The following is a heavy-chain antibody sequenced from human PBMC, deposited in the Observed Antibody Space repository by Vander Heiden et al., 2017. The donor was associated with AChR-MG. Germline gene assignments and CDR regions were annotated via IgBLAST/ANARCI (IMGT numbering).Heavy chain of an antibody. D-gene: IGHD1-20*01. CDR1: GFTVSSNY. CDR3: ARSITGPISFDY. J-gene: IGHJ4*02. Sequence: EVQLVETGGGLIQPGGSLRLSCAASGFTVSSNYMSWVRQAPGKGLEWVSVIYSGGSTYYADSVKGRFTISRDNSKNTLYLQMNSLRAEDTAVYYCARSITGPISFDYWGQGTLVTVSS. CDR2: IYSGGST. V-gene: IGHV3-53*02.